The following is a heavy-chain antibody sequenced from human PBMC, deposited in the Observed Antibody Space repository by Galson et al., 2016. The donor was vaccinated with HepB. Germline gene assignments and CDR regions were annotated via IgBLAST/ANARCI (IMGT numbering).Heavy chain of an antibody. CDR2: VFHSGDA. Sequence: LSLTCAVSGASVSGRNWWSWVRQSPGKGLEWIGEVFHSGDANYNPSLRSRVAMSVDRSKNHVSLRLMSVTAADTATYYCVSYLIQTWVGSDAFDTWGQGTMVTVSS. J-gene: IGHJ3*02. D-gene: IGHD3-10*01. V-gene: IGHV4-4*02. CDR1: GASVSGRNW. CDR3: VSYLIQTWVGSDAFDT.